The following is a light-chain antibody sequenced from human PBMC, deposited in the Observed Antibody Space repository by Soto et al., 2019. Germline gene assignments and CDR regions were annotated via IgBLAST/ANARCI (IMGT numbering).Light chain of an antibody. CDR3: QQYSSSPWT. CDR2: GGS. J-gene: IGKJ1*01. V-gene: IGKV3-20*01. CDR1: QSVSNNY. Sequence: EIVLTQSPGTLSLSSGERATLSCRASQSVSNNYLAWYQQKPGQAPRLLIYGGSSRATGIPDRFSGSESGIDFTLTISRLEPEDFAVYYCQQYSSSPWTFGQGTKVEIK.